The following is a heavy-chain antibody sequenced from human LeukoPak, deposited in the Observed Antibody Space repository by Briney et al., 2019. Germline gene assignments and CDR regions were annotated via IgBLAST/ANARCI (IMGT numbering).Heavy chain of an antibody. J-gene: IGHJ4*02. D-gene: IGHD3-10*01. Sequence: GGSLRLSCATPGFPFSDFSMSLVRQASGKGLEWISTTNSGGSSSDYAESVKGRFTISRDNSKNTLYLQMNSLRAEDTAVYYCAKTHKLLWFGDYWGQGTLVTVSS. V-gene: IGHV3-23*01. CDR3: AKTHKLLWFGDY. CDR1: GFPFSDFS. CDR2: TNSGGSSS.